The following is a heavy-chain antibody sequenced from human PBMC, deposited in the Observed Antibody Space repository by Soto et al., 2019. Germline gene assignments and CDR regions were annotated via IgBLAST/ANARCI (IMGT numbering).Heavy chain of an antibody. CDR2: ISAYNGNT. D-gene: IGHD3-10*01. V-gene: IGHV1-18*04. Sequence: QVHLVQSGAEVRKPGASVKVSCKASGHTYSHYGINWVRQAPGQGLEWMGWISAYNGNTNYAPKLQDRLTVTLDTSTGTSNMELRSLRSDDTAVYYCASGTSYGSGSPYGMDVWGQGTTVTVSS. CDR3: ASGTSYGSGSPYGMDV. CDR1: GHTYSHYG. J-gene: IGHJ6*02.